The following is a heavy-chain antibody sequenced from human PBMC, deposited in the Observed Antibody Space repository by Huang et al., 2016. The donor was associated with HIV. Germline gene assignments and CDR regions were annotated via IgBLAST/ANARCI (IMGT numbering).Heavy chain of an antibody. CDR2: ISFDGRNK. V-gene: IGHV3-30*14. D-gene: IGHD6-19*01. CDR3: ARDTTTVAGLDF. CDR1: GFTFRAHP. Sequence: QVQLVESGGGVVQPGRSLRLSCAVSGFTFRAHPMHWVRQAPGKWLEWVAVISFDGRNKFYADFVRGRFTISRDNSKNILYLQLNSLTPADTSIYYCARDTTTVAGLDFWGQGALVTVSS. J-gene: IGHJ4*02.